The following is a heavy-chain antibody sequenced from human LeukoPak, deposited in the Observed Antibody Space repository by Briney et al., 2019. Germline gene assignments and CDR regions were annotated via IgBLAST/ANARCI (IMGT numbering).Heavy chain of an antibody. CDR1: GFTFSSYA. CDR2: ISGSGGST. V-gene: IGHV3-23*01. D-gene: IGHD6-13*01. J-gene: IGHJ5*02. Sequence: GGSLRLSCAASGFTFSSYAMSWVRQAPGKGLEWVSAISGSGGSTYYADSVKGRFTISRDNSKNTLYLQMNSLSAEDTAVYYCAKALSSWRVNWFDPWGQGTLVTVSS. CDR3: AKALSSWRVNWFDP.